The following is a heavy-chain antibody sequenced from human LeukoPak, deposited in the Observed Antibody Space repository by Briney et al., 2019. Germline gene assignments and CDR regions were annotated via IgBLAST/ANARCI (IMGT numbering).Heavy chain of an antibody. J-gene: IGHJ4*02. CDR3: ARPDY. CDR2: VYYNENT. Sequence: SETLSLTCLVSGDPISSYYWSWLRQAPERGPEYIGNVYYNENTNYDPSLKSRVAISVDASKNQFCLKLSSVTAADAAVYYCARPDYWGQGTLVTVSS. CDR1: GDPISSYY. V-gene: IGHV4-59*01.